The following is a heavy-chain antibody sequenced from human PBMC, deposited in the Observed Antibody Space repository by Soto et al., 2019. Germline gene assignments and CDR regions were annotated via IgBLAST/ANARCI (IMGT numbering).Heavy chain of an antibody. J-gene: IGHJ5*02. CDR2: IYYSGSA. Sequence: SETLSLTCTVSVGSVSSGSYYLSWIRHPPGKGLEWIGYIYYSGSANYNPSLKSRVTISVDTSKNKSSLKLSSVTAADTAVYYCAGGGYYGSGVFEPWGQETLVTVSS. CDR3: AGGGYYGSGVFEP. CDR1: VGSVSSGSYY. D-gene: IGHD3-10*01. V-gene: IGHV4-61*01.